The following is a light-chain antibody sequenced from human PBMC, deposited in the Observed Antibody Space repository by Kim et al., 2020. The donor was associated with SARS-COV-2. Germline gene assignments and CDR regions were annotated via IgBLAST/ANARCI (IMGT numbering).Light chain of an antibody. Sequence: QSALTQPASVSGSPGQSITISCTGTSSDVGGYNYVSWYQQHPGKVPKLMIYAVSKRPSGVSNRFSGSKSGNTASLTISGLQADDEADYYCSSYTSSDTWVFGGGTKLTVL. CDR3: SSYTSSDTWV. CDR1: SSDVGGYNY. J-gene: IGLJ3*02. CDR2: AVS. V-gene: IGLV2-14*03.